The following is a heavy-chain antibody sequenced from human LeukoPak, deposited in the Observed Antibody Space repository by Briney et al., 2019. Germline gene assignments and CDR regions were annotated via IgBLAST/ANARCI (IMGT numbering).Heavy chain of an antibody. D-gene: IGHD6-13*01. CDR2: ISGSGGST. Sequence: GGSLRLSCAASGFTFSSYAMSWVRRAPGKGLEWVSAISGSGGSTYSADSVKGRFTIPRDNSKNTLYLQMNSLRAEDTAVYYCANPPDSGSWYWGQGTLVTVSS. J-gene: IGHJ4*02. CDR1: GFTFSSYA. CDR3: ANPPDSGSWY. V-gene: IGHV3-23*01.